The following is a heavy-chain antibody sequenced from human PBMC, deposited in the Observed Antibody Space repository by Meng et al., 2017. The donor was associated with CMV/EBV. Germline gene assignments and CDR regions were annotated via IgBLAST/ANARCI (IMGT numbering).Heavy chain of an antibody. J-gene: IGHJ4*02. CDR2: IYYSGST. V-gene: IGHV4-39*07. CDR1: GGSISSSSYY. CDR3: ARVLSLVAAAGPYYFDS. Sequence: SETLSLTCTVSGGSISSSSYYWGWIRQPPGKGLEWIGSIYYSGSTYYNPSLKSRVTISVDTSKNQFSLKLSSVTAADTAVYYCARVLSLVAAAGPYYFDSWGRGTLVTVS. D-gene: IGHD6-13*01.